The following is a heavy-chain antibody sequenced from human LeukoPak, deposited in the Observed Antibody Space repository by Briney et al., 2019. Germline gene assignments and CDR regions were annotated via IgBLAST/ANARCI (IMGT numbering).Heavy chain of an antibody. J-gene: IGHJ1*01. CDR1: GGSISSSNW. V-gene: IGHV4-4*02. CDR3: ARGGDTSGHYYFEYFQH. D-gene: IGHD3-22*01. CDR2: IYHSGST. Sequence: SETLSLTCAVSGGSISSSNWWSWVRQPPGKGLEWIGNIYHSGSTYYNPSLKSRVTISVDTSKNQFSVKLSSVTAADTAVYYCARGGDTSGHYYFEYFQHWGQGTLVTVSS.